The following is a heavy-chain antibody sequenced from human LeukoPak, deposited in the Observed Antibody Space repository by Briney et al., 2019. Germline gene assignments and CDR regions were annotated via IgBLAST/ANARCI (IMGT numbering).Heavy chain of an antibody. CDR3: ARGLNDSWTGENY. CDR1: GGSISSSSYY. Sequence: SETLTLTCTVSGGSISSSSYYWGWIRQPPGKGLEWIGSIYYSGSTYYNPSLKSRVTISLDTSKSQFSLKVRYVTAADTAVYYCARGLNDSWTGENYWGQGTLVTVSS. CDR2: IYYSGST. V-gene: IGHV4-39*07. D-gene: IGHD3-3*01. J-gene: IGHJ4*02.